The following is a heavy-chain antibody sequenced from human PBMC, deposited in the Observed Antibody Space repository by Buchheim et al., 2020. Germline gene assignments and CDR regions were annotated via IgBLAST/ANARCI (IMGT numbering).Heavy chain of an antibody. Sequence: EVQLVESGGGLVQPGGSLRLSCEASGFAFSDYYMNWVRQAPGKGLEWISYISSTSSSIYYADSVKGRFTISRDNAKNSVYLQMNSLRAGDTALYYCATATVAATDYWGQGTL. CDR1: GFAFSDYY. D-gene: IGHD6-19*01. CDR3: ATATVAATDY. J-gene: IGHJ4*02. V-gene: IGHV3-48*04. CDR2: ISSTSSSI.